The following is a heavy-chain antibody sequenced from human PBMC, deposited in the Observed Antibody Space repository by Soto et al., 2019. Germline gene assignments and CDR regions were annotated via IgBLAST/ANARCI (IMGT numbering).Heavy chain of an antibody. Sequence: QITLKESGPTLVKPTQTLTLTCTFSGFSLSTSGVGVGWIRQPPGKAMEWLALIYWDDDKRYSPSLKSRLTITKETSNNQVVLTMTNRDPVDTATYYCAHSPSPVVVAATLSFDHWGQGTLVTVSS. CDR3: AHSPSPVVVAATLSFDH. J-gene: IGHJ5*02. V-gene: IGHV2-5*02. CDR2: IYWDDDK. D-gene: IGHD2-15*01. CDR1: GFSLSTSGVG.